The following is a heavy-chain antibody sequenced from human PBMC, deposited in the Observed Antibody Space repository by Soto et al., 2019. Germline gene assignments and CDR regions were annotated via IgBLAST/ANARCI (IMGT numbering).Heavy chain of an antibody. CDR2: ISGSGGST. CDR1: GFTFSSYA. J-gene: IGHJ4*02. D-gene: IGHD3-22*01. V-gene: IGHV3-23*01. Sequence: QAGGSLRLSCAASGFTFSSYAMSWVRQAPGKGLEWVSAISGSGGSTCYADSVKGRFTISRDNSKNTLYLQMNSLRAEDTAVYYCAKGGPDYYDSSGYYIYEHFDYWGQGTLVTVSS. CDR3: AKGGPDYYDSSGYYIYEHFDY.